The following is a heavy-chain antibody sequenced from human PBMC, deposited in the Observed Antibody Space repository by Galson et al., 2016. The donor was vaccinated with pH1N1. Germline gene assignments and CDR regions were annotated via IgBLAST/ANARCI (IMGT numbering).Heavy chain of an antibody. CDR3: AKVYSSSSGYYFEY. CDR2: ITGSGGST. D-gene: IGHD6-6*01. V-gene: IGHV3-23*01. Sequence: SLRLSCAASGLTFSSYAMHWVRQAPGRGLEWVSTITGSGGSTYYPDSVKGRFTISRDNSKNTLYLQMNSLRAEDTAVYHCAKVYSSSSGYYFEYWGQGALVTVSS. CDR1: GLTFSSYA. J-gene: IGHJ4*02.